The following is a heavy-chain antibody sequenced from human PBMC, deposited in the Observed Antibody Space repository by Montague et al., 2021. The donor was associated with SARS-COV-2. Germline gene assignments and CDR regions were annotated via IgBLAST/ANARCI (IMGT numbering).Heavy chain of an antibody. CDR3: ARTTWLRGYFDL. CDR1: GGSIRSSSYY. Sequence: SETLSLTCTVSGGSIRSSSYYWGWIHQPPGKGLECIGCIYYSGSTYYNPSLKSRVTISVDTSKDHFSLKLSSVTAADTAVYYCARTTWLRGYFDLWGRGTLVTVSS. V-gene: IGHV4-39*07. J-gene: IGHJ2*01. D-gene: IGHD5-12*01. CDR2: IYYSGST.